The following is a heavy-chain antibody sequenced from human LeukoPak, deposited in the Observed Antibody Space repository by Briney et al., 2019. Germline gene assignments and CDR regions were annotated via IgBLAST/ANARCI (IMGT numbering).Heavy chain of an antibody. CDR2: INAYNGNT. J-gene: IGHJ4*02. V-gene: IGHV1-18*01. CDR1: GYTFTTYG. Sequence: ASVKVSCKTSGYTFTTYGISWVRQAPRQGLEWMGWINAYNGNTIYAQKLQGRVTMTTDTPASTAYMELRSLRSDDTAVCYCARASDLDSFDYWGQGTLVTVSS. CDR3: ARASDLDSFDY.